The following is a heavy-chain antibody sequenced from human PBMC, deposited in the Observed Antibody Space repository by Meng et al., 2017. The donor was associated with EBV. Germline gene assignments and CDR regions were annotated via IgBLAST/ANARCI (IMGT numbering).Heavy chain of an antibody. CDR2: IYYSGST. CDR3: ARSSPVRFGELSN. Sequence: RLQLQESCPGLVKPSXXXXLXXPVSGGSISSSSYYWGWIRQPPGKGLEWIGSIYYSGSTYYNPSLKSRVTISVDTSKNQFSLKLSSVTAADTAVYYCARSSPVRFGELSNWGQGTLVTVSS. J-gene: IGHJ4*02. CDR1: GGSISSSSYY. D-gene: IGHD3-10*01. V-gene: IGHV4-39*06.